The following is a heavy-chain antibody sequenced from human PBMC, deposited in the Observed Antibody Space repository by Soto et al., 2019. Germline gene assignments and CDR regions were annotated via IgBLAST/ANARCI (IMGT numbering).Heavy chain of an antibody. CDR2: ISSSGSTI. CDR3: ASQSGYDNYFDY. V-gene: IGHV3-11*01. CDR1: GFTFSDYY. D-gene: IGHD5-12*01. Sequence: GGSLRLSCSASGFTFSDYYMSLIRQAPGKGLEWVSYISSSGSTIYYADSVKGRFTISRDNAKNSLYLQMNSLRAEDTAVYYCASQSGYDNYFDYWGQGTLVTVSS. J-gene: IGHJ4*02.